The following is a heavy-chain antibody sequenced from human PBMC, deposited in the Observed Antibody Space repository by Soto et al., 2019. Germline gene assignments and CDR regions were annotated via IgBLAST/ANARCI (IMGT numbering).Heavy chain of an antibody. Sequence: QVQLVQSGAEVKKPGSSVQVSCKASGGGNLRDYRTTWVRQAPGQGLEWMGGIIPKLGSANYVQNFQGRVTITAEESTNTVYMELRSLRSEDTAMYYCTRDWEITVSTWSFGGFWGRGTLVTVSS. CDR2: IIPKLGSA. D-gene: IGHD3-10*01. J-gene: IGHJ4*02. CDR1: GGGNLRDYR. CDR3: TRDWEITVSTWSFGGF. V-gene: IGHV1-69*01.